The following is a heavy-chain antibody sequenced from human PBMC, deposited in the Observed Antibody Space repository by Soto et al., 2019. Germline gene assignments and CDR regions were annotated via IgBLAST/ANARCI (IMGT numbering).Heavy chain of an antibody. CDR1: GFTFSSYA. CDR2: ISGSGGST. D-gene: IGHD3-3*01. V-gene: IGHV3-23*01. CDR3: AKRGRLRFLEWLLEEYGMDV. Sequence: VGSLRLSCAASGFTFSSYAMSWVRQAPGKGLEWVSAISGSGGSTYYADSVKGRFTISRDNSKNTLYLQMNSLRAEDTAVYYCAKRGRLRFLEWLLEEYGMDVWGQGTTVTVSS. J-gene: IGHJ6*02.